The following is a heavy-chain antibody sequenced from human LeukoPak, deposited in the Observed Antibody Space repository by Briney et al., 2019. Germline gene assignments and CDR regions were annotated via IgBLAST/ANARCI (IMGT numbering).Heavy chain of an antibody. CDR1: GYTFTSYG. CDR3: ARDQAATNTQVRFCLD. J-gene: IGHJ4*02. Sequence: ASVKVSCKASGYTFTSYGISWVRQAPGQGLEWMGWISAYNGNTNFAQKLQGRVTMTTDTSTSTAYMDLRSLRSDDTAVYYCARDQAATNTQVRFCLDWGQGTLVTVST. V-gene: IGHV1-18*01. CDR2: ISAYNGNT. D-gene: IGHD3-9*01.